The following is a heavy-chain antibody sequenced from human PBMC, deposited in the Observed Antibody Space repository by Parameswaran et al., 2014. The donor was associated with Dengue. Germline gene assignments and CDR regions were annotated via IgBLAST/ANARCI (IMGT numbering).Heavy chain of an antibody. Sequence: WVRQAPGQGLEWMGIINPSGGSTSYAQKFQGRVTMTRDTSTSTVYMELSSLRSEDTAVYYCARVGGRDSSGYYGYWGQGTLVTVSS. CDR3: ARVGGRDSSGYYGY. J-gene: IGHJ4*02. D-gene: IGHD3-22*01. CDR2: INPSGGST. V-gene: IGHV1-46*01.